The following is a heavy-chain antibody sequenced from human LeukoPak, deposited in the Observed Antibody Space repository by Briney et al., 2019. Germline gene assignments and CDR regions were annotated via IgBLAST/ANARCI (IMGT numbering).Heavy chain of an antibody. Sequence: PGGSLRLSCAASGFTFSSYLMHWVRQAPGKELVWVSRINSEGNSTNYADSVKGRFTISRDNAKNSLYLQMNSLRAEDTAVYYCARDEQQLQGFDYWGQGTLVTVSS. CDR3: ARDEQQLQGFDY. D-gene: IGHD6-13*01. V-gene: IGHV3-74*01. CDR2: INSEGNST. J-gene: IGHJ4*02. CDR1: GFTFSSYL.